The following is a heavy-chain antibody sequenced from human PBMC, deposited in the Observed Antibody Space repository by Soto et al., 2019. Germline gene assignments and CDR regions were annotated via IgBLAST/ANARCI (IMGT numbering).Heavy chain of an antibody. Sequence: GGSLRLSCAASGFTFSSYAMHWVRQAPGKGLEWVAVISYDGSNKYYADSVKGRFTISRDNSKNTLYLQMNSLRAEDTAVYYCAREDGYDFEYWGQGTLVTVSS. CDR3: AREDGYDFEY. V-gene: IGHV3-30-3*01. J-gene: IGHJ4*02. D-gene: IGHD5-12*01. CDR1: GFTFSSYA. CDR2: ISYDGSNK.